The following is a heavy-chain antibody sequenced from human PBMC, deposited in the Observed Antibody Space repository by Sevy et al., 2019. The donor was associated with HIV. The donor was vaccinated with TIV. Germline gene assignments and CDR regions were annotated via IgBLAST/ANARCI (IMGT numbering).Heavy chain of an antibody. Sequence: GGSLRLSCAASGFTFSSYSMNWVRQAPGKGLEWVSSISSSSSYIYYADSVKGRFTISRDNAKNSLYLQMNSLRAEDTAVYYCAREDGYCSGGSCSTRGWAWGQGTLVTVSS. D-gene: IGHD2-15*01. J-gene: IGHJ5*02. V-gene: IGHV3-21*01. CDR3: AREDGYCSGGSCSTRGWA. CDR2: ISSSSSYI. CDR1: GFTFSSYS.